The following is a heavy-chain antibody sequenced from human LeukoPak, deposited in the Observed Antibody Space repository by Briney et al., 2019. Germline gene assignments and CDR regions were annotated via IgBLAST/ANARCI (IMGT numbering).Heavy chain of an antibody. D-gene: IGHD3-22*01. Sequence: SVKVSCKASGGTFSSYAISWVRQAPGQGLEWMGGIIPIFGTANYAQKFQGRVTITADESTSTAYMELSSLRSEDTAVYYCARELCYYDSSGYCPPYFDYWGQETLVTVSS. J-gene: IGHJ4*02. CDR3: ARELCYYDSSGYCPPYFDY. CDR2: IIPIFGTA. CDR1: GGTFSSYA. V-gene: IGHV1-69*13.